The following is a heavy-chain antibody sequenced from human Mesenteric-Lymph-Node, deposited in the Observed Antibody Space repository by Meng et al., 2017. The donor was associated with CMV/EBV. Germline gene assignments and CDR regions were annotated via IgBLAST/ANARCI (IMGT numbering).Heavy chain of an antibody. D-gene: IGHD6-13*01. CDR3: ARLPPGIAAADTADY. Sequence: ASVKVSCKASGYTFSSYGITWVRQAPGQGLEWMGWISVYNDNTNYAQKLQGRVTMTTDTSTSTAYMELRSLRSDDTAVYYWARLPPGIAAADTADYWGQGTLVTVSS. V-gene: IGHV1-18*01. CDR1: GYTFSSYG. J-gene: IGHJ4*01. CDR2: ISVYNDNT.